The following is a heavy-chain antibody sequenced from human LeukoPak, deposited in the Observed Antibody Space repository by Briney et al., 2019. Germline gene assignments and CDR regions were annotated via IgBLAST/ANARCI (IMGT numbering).Heavy chain of an antibody. Sequence: GGSLRLSCAASGFTFSSSGMHWVRQAPGKGLEWVALISSDGSNKYYADSVRGRFTISRDNSKNTLYLQMNSLRTEDTAVYYCAKGVSSSWSNDAFDIWGQGTMVTVSS. J-gene: IGHJ3*02. D-gene: IGHD6-13*01. CDR2: ISSDGSNK. CDR3: AKGVSSSWSNDAFDI. V-gene: IGHV3-30*18. CDR1: GFTFSSSG.